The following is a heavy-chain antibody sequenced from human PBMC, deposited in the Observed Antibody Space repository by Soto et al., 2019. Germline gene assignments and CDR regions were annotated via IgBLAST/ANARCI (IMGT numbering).Heavy chain of an antibody. CDR3: ARHPGYYDILTGYTTYYFDS. CDR1: GGSIGTYY. J-gene: IGHJ4*02. Sequence: SETLSLTCTVSGGSIGTYYWSWIRQPPGKGLEWIGYIYYRGNTDYNPSLRSRVTISLDTPKNQFSLKLSSVTAADTAVYYCARHPGYYDILTGYTTYYFDSWGQGILVTVSS. D-gene: IGHD3-9*01. V-gene: IGHV4-59*08. CDR2: IYYRGNT.